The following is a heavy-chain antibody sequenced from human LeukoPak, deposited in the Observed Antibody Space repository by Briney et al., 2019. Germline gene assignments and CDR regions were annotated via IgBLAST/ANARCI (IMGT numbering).Heavy chain of an antibody. V-gene: IGHV1-2*02. CDR1: GYTFTGYY. CDR3: ARQDDVDTAMVTIYYGMDV. Sequence: ASVKVSCKASGYTFTGYYMHWVRQAPGQGLEWMGWINPNSGGTNYAQKFQGRVTMTRDTSISTAYMELSRLRSDDTAVYYCARQDDVDTAMVTIYYGMDVWGQGTTVTVSS. D-gene: IGHD5-18*01. CDR2: INPNSGGT. J-gene: IGHJ6*02.